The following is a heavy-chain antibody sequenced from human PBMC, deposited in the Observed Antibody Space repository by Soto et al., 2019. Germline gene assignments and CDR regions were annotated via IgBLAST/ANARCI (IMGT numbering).Heavy chain of an antibody. J-gene: IGHJ6*04. CDR1: GYTLTHYY. Sequence: QVQLVQSGAEVKKPGASVKVSCNASGYTLTHYYMHWVRQAPGQGLEWMGWLNCNSGGTSYAPTFQSYVTTTSDTSVSTTYMQLNRLTSQHTGLYYGARLRRRVLNYASDVWGEGTTVSVSS. V-gene: IGHV1-2*04. D-gene: IGHD3-16*01. CDR2: LNCNSGGT. CDR3: ARLRRRVLNYASDV.